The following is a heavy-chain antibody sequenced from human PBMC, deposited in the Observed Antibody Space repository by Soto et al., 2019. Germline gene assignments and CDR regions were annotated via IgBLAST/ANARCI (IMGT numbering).Heavy chain of an antibody. CDR3: ARVALRFLDWLPEYYYYYYMDV. J-gene: IGHJ6*03. V-gene: IGHV1-3*01. CDR2: INAGNGNT. D-gene: IGHD3-3*01. CDR1: GYTFTSYA. Sequence: GASVKVSCKASGYTFTSYAMHWVRQAPGQRLEWMGWINAGNGNTKYSQKFQGRVTITRDTSASTAYMELSSLRSEDTAVYYCARVALRFLDWLPEYYYYYYMDVWGKGTTVTVSS.